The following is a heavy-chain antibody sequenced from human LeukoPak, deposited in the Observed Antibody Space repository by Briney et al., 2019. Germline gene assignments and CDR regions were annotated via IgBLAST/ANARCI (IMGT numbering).Heavy chain of an antibody. Sequence: ASVKVSCKASGYTFTSYDINWVRQATGQGLEWMGWMSPNSGNTGYAQNFQGRLTMTWSAAIGTAYMELSSLRSEDTAVYYCARGQSTGWYWFDVWGQGTLVTVPS. CDR3: ARGQSTGWYWFDV. CDR2: MSPNSGNT. D-gene: IGHD6-19*01. CDR1: GYTFTSYD. V-gene: IGHV1-8*02. J-gene: IGHJ5*02.